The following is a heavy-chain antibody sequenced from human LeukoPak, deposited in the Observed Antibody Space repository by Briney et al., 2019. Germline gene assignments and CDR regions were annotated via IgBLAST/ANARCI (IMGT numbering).Heavy chain of an antibody. Sequence: SQTLSLTCAISGDSVSSNSGAWNWIRQSPSRGLEWLGRTYYRSKWYNDYAVSVRSRISINPDTSKNQLSLQVDSVTPEDTAVYYCANLPLIAAAAYWGQGTLATVSS. J-gene: IGHJ4*02. CDR2: TYYRSKWYN. CDR3: ANLPLIAAAAY. D-gene: IGHD6-13*01. V-gene: IGHV6-1*01. CDR1: GDSVSSNSGA.